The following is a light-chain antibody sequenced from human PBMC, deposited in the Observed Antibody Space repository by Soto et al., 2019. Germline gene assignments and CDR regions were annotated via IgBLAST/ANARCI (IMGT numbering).Light chain of an antibody. CDR1: QTINSW. V-gene: IGKV1-5*03. J-gene: IGKJ4*01. CDR2: KAS. CDR3: QQYNSYVT. Sequence: DIQMTQSPSTLSASVGDRVTISCRASQTINSWLAWYQQKQGRAPKLLIYKASTLRSGVPPRFSGSGSGTEFSLTISSLQPDDFATYFCQQYNSYVTFGGGTKVEIK.